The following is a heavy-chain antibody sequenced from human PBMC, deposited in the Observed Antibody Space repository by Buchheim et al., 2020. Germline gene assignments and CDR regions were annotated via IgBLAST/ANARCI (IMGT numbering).Heavy chain of an antibody. CDR1: GFPFSSYS. J-gene: IGHJ3*02. V-gene: IGHV3-21*01. D-gene: IGHD6-6*01. Sequence: EVQLVESGGGLVKPGGSLRLTCAASGFPFSSYSMNWVRQAPGKGLERVSSISTSSSYIFYVDSVKGRFTISRDNAKNSLYLQMNSLRAVDTAVYYCARTTSSTSSSNAFDSWGQGT. CDR3: ARTTSSTSSSNAFDS. CDR2: ISTSSSYI.